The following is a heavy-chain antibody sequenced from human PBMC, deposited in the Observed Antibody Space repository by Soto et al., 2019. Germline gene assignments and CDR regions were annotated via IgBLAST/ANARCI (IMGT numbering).Heavy chain of an antibody. CDR2: IRSKANSYAT. CDR3: TRQMVPVGYYYYYGMDV. D-gene: IGHD2-8*01. Sequence: GSLRLSCAASGFTFSGSAMHWVRQASGKGLEWVGRIRSKANSYATAYAASVKGRFTISRDDSKNTAYLQMNSLKTEDTAVYYCTRQMVPVGYYYYYGMDVWGQGTTVTVSS. V-gene: IGHV3-73*01. CDR1: GFTFSGSA. J-gene: IGHJ6*02.